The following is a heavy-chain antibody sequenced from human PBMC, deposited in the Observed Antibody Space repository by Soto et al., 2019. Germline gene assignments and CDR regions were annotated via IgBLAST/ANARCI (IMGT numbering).Heavy chain of an antibody. Sequence: GGSLRLSCAASGFTFSSYAMSWVRQAPGKGLEWVSHISSSGASIYYADSVKGRFTISRDNAKNTLYLQMNSLRVEDTAVYFCVRDRGYPDSFDIWGPGTLVTVSS. D-gene: IGHD3-10*01. V-gene: IGHV3-23*01. CDR1: GFTFSSYA. J-gene: IGHJ3*02. CDR2: ISSSGASI. CDR3: VRDRGYPDSFDI.